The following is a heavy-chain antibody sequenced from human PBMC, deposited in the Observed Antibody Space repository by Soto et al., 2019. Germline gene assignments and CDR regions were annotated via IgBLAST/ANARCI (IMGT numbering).Heavy chain of an antibody. J-gene: IGHJ6*03. CDR2: ISSSGSTI. V-gene: IGHV3-11*01. CDR3: ARVSITGTTAHYYDMDV. D-gene: IGHD1-7*01. Sequence: QVQLVESGGGLVQPGGSLRLSCAASGFTFSAYSMSWIRQAPGKGLEWVSYISSSGSTIYYADSVKGRFTISRDNDKTSLYLQMNSQRAEDTAVYYCARVSITGTTAHYYDMDVWGKGTTVTVSS. CDR1: GFTFSAYS.